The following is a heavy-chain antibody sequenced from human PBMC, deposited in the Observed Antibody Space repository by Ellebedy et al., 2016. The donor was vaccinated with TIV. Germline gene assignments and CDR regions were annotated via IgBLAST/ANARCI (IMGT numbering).Heavy chain of an antibody. CDR1: GYTFTSYD. CDR3: ARRHGGCSGGSCYTIDS. V-gene: IGHV1-8*01. Sequence: AASVKVSCKASGYTFTSYDINWVRQATGQGLEWMGWMNPNSGNTGYAQKFQGRVTMTRNASISTAYMELRSLRFEDTAVYYCARRHGGCSGGSCYTIDSWGQGTLVTVSS. CDR2: MNPNSGNT. D-gene: IGHD2-15*01. J-gene: IGHJ4*02.